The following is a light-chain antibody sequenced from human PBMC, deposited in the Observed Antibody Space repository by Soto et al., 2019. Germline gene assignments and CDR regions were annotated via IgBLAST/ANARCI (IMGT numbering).Light chain of an antibody. Sequence: QSALTQPASVSGSPGQSITISCTGTSSDVGGYNYVSWYQQHPGKAPKLMIYDVSNRPSGVSNRFSGSKSGNTASLPISGLQAEDEADYYCSSSTSSSTLVFGGGTKVTVL. J-gene: IGLJ2*01. V-gene: IGLV2-14*01. CDR2: DVS. CDR1: SSDVGGYNY. CDR3: SSSTSSSTLV.